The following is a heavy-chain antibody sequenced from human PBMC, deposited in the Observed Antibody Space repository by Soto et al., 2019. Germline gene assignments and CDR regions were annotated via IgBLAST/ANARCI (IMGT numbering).Heavy chain of an antibody. V-gene: IGHV3-9*01. Sequence: PGGSLRLSCEASGFIFEDYDMHWVRQPPGKGLKWVSGISWNSGDKDYGDSVKGRFTISRDNAKNSLDLQMSSLRVEDTATYYCVKKSCSHTRCYTGWFFDLWGRGTLVTVSS. CDR1: GFIFEDYD. J-gene: IGHJ2*01. D-gene: IGHD2-15*01. CDR2: ISWNSGDK. CDR3: VKKSCSHTRCYTGWFFDL.